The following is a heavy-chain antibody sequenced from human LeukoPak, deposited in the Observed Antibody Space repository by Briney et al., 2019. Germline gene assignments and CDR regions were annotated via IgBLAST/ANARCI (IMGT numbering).Heavy chain of an antibody. J-gene: IGHJ3*02. CDR2: INXXXGNP. CDR3: AXXXXXXXGYHXXXXFDI. V-gene: IGHV7-4-1*02. CDR1: GYTFSNYA. D-gene: IGHD3-16*02. Sequence: VASVKVSCKASGYTFSNYAMNWVRQAPGQGLEWMGWINXXXGNPTYAQGXTXXFVFSLDTSVSTAYLQISTVKGEDTAVYYCAXXXXXXXGYHXXXXFDIWGQGTMVTVSS.